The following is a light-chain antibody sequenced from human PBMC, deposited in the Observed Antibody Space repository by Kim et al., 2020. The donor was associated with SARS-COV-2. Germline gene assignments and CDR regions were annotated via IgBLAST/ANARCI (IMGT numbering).Light chain of an antibody. Sequence: ASVGDRVTTTWHASQDISNYLNWYQQKPEKAPKLLIYDASNLETGVPSRFSGSGSVTDFTFTISSLQPEDISTYYCQQYDNLPITFGQGTRLEIK. CDR2: DAS. J-gene: IGKJ5*01. V-gene: IGKV1-33*01. CDR1: QDISNY. CDR3: QQYDNLPIT.